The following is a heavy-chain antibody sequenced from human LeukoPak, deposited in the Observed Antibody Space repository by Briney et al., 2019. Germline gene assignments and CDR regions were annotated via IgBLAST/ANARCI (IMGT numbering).Heavy chain of an antibody. J-gene: IGHJ4*02. D-gene: IGHD2-15*01. V-gene: IGHV3-23*01. CDR2: ISNNGGYT. Sequence: AGGSLRLSCAASEITFTTYAMSWVRQAPGKGLEWVSAISNNGGYTYYAGSVQGRFTISRDNSKSTLCLQMNSLRAEDTAVYYCAKQLGYCSDGSCYFPYWGQGTLVTVSS. CDR3: AKQLGYCSDGSCYFPY. CDR1: EITFTTYA.